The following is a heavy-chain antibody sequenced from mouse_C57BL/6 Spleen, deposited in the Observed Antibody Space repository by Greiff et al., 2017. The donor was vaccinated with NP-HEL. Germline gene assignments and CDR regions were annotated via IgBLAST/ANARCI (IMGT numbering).Heavy chain of an antibody. D-gene: IGHD2-3*01. CDR3: GRRKGGYYLLAY. Sequence: VQLQQSGPELVKPGASVKIPCKASGYTFTDYNMDWVKQSHGKSLEWIGDINPNNGGTLYHQKFKGKATLTVDKSYSTDYMELSSLTSEDTAVYYWGRRKGGYYLLAYWGQGTLVTVSA. CDR2: INPNNGGT. V-gene: IGHV1-18*01. CDR1: GYTFTDYN. J-gene: IGHJ3*01.